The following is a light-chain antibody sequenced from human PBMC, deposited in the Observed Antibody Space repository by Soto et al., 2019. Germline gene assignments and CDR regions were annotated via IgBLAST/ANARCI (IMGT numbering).Light chain of an antibody. CDR1: SSDGGDYNY. Sequence: QSALTQPASVSGSPGQSITISCTGTSSDGGDYNYVSWYQQYPDKAPKLMIYEVSNRPSGVSNRFSGSKSGNTASLTISGLQAEDEADYNCSSYRSSNTVVFGGGTMLTVL. V-gene: IGLV2-14*01. CDR2: EVS. J-gene: IGLJ2*01. CDR3: SSYRSSNTVV.